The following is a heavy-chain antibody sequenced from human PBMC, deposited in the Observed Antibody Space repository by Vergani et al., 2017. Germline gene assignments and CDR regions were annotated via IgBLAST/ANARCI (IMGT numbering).Heavy chain of an antibody. CDR1: GGTFSSYA. D-gene: IGHD2-15*01. CDR3: ASCSGGSCYSSYYYGMDV. J-gene: IGHJ6*02. Sequence: QVQLVQSGAEVKKPGSSVKVSCKASGGTFSSYAISWVRQAPGQGLEWMGGIIPIFGTANYAQKFQGRVTITADEPTITAYMELSSLRSEDTAVYYCASCSGGSCYSSYYYGMDVWGQGTTVTVSS. CDR2: IIPIFGTA. V-gene: IGHV1-69*01.